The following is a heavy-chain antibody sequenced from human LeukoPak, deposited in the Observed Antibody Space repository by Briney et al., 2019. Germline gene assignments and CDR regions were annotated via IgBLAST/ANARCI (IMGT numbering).Heavy chain of an antibody. CDR3: ASHVVVAAHWFDP. V-gene: IGHV4-34*01. CDR2: INHSGST. Sequence: SETLSLTCAVYGGSFSGYYWSWIRQPPGKGLEWIGEINHSGSTNYNPSLKSRVTISVDTSKNQFSLKLSSVTAADTAVYYCASHVVVAAHWFDPWGQGTLVTVSS. D-gene: IGHD2-15*01. J-gene: IGHJ5*02. CDR1: GGSFSGYY.